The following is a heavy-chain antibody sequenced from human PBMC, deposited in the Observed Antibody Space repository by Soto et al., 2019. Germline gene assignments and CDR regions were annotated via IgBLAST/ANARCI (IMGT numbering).Heavy chain of an antibody. Sequence: PWGSLLVSCAASGFTFSSYSMAWVRQAPGKGLEWVSSISSSSGYIYYADSVKGRFTISRDNAKNSLYLQMNSLRAEDTAVYYCARDPLAYDYLHHTNPWGQGTMVTVSS. CDR1: GFTFSSYS. D-gene: IGHD3-16*01. J-gene: IGHJ5*02. V-gene: IGHV3-21*01. CDR3: ARDPLAYDYLHHTNP. CDR2: ISSSSGYI.